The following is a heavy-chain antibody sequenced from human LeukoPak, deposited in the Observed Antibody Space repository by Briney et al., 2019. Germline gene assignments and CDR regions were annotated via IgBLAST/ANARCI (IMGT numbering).Heavy chain of an antibody. Sequence: GSLRLSCAASGFSFSDYYMSWIRQAPGKGLEWIGYIYYSGSTNYNPSLKSRVTISVDTSKNQFSLKLSSVTAADTAVYYCARGLYCSGGSCYWFDPWGQGTLVTVSS. CDR3: ARGLYCSGGSCYWFDP. CDR1: GFSFSDYY. V-gene: IGHV4-59*01. J-gene: IGHJ5*02. CDR2: IYYSGST. D-gene: IGHD2-15*01.